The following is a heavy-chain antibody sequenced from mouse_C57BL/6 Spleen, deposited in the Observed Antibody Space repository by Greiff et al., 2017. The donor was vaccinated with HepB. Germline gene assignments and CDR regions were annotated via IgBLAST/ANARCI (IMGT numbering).Heavy chain of an antibody. V-gene: IGHV2-2*01. J-gene: IGHJ1*03. CDR2: IWSGGST. Sequence: VQGVESGPGLVQPSQSLSITCTVSGFSLTSYGVHWVRQSPGKGLEWLGVIWSGGSTDYNAAFISRLSISKDNSKSQVFFKMNSLQADDTAIYYCARMGRPYWYFDVWGTGTTVTVSS. CDR3: ARMGRPYWYFDV. CDR1: GFSLTSYG.